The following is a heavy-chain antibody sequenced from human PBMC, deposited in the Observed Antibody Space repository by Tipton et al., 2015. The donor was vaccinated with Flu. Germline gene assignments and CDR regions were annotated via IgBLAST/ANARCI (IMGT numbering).Heavy chain of an antibody. CDR2: IIPIFGTA. J-gene: IGHJ4*02. CDR1: GGTFSSYA. CDR3: ARVAGAAAGTSYYFDY. Sequence: QVQLVQSGAEVKKPGSSVKVSCKASGGTFSSYAISWVRQAPGQGLEWMGGIIPIFGTANYAQKFQGRVTITADESTSTAYMELSSLRSEDTAVYYCARVAGAAAGTSYYFDYWGQGTLVTVSS. V-gene: IGHV1-69*01. D-gene: IGHD6-13*01.